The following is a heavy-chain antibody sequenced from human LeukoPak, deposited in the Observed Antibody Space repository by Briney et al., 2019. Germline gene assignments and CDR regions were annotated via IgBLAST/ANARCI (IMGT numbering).Heavy chain of an antibody. J-gene: IGHJ3*02. CDR2: ISSSGSTI. CDR1: GFTFSDYY. CDR3: ASPSLITMVRGVIIVGAFDI. D-gene: IGHD3-10*01. V-gene: IGHV3-11*01. Sequence: GGSLRLSCAASGFTFSDYYMSWIRQAPGRGLEWVSYISSSGSTIYYADSVKGRFTISRDNAKNSLYLQMDSLRAEGTAVYYCASPSLITMVRGVIIVGAFDIWGQGTMVTVSS.